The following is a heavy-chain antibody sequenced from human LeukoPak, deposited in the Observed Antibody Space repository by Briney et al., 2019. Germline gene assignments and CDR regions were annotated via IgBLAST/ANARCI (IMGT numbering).Heavy chain of an antibody. CDR2: MSYDGSDK. J-gene: IGHJ6*02. CDR3: AKDRGGPSSSWPDYGMDV. D-gene: IGHD6-13*01. CDR1: GFTFSTYD. V-gene: IGHV3-30*18. Sequence: GGSLRLSCAASGFTFSTYDMHWVRQAPGKGLEWVAVMSYDGSDKYYADSVKGRFTISRDNSKNTLYLQMNSLRAEDTAVYYCAKDRGGPSSSWPDYGMDVRGQGTTVTVSS.